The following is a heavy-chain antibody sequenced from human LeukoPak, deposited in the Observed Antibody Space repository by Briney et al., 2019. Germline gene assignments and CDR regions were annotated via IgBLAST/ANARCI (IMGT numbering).Heavy chain of an antibody. Sequence: GGSLRLSCAASGFTFDDYAMHWVRQAPGKGLEWVSGISWNSGSIGYADSVKDRFTISRDNAKNSLYLQMNSLRAEDTALYYCAKDMSYDSSGSDYWGQGTLVTVSS. CDR3: AKDMSYDSSGSDY. CDR2: ISWNSGSI. CDR1: GFTFDDYA. J-gene: IGHJ4*02. D-gene: IGHD3-22*01. V-gene: IGHV3-9*01.